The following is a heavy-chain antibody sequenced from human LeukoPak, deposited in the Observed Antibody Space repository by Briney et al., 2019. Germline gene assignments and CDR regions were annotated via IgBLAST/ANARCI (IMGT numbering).Heavy chain of an antibody. Sequence: AGGSLRLSCAASGFTFSSYSMNWVRQAPGKGLEWVSSISSSSSYIYYADSVKGRFTISRDNAKNSLYLQMNSLRAEDTAVYYCARALGTDYYYGMDVWGQGTTVTVSS. V-gene: IGHV3-21*01. CDR1: GFTFSSYS. J-gene: IGHJ6*02. D-gene: IGHD7-27*01. CDR3: ARALGTDYYYGMDV. CDR2: ISSSSSYI.